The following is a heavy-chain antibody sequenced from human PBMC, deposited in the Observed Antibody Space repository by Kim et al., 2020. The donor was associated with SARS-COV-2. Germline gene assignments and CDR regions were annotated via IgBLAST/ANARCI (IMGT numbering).Heavy chain of an antibody. CDR2: IYSDGSP. V-gene: IGHV3-53*01. J-gene: IGHJ6*02. CDR3: ARDVGWLGTQWLYGMDV. D-gene: IGHD3-10*01. CDR1: GFSVRTKY. Sequence: GGSLRLSCAASGFSVRTKYMSWVRQAPGKGLEWVSVIYSDGSPWYADSVKGRFTISRDISKNTVYLQMNTLRGDDTAVYYCARDVGWLGTQWLYGMDVWGQGTTGTVPS.